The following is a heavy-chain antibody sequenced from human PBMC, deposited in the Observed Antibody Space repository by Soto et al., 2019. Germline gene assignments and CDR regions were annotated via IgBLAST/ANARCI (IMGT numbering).Heavy chain of an antibody. V-gene: IGHV4-59*01. Sequence: SETLSLTCSVSGGSISGSYWSWIRQSPGKGLEWLGYVYYTGSTNCSPSLRSRVSISVDTSKNEFSLRLSSVTTADTAVYFCARSVAVPGAHIDYWGQGTQVTVSA. J-gene: IGHJ4*02. CDR2: VYYTGST. CDR3: ARSVAVPGAHIDY. D-gene: IGHD6-19*01. CDR1: GGSISGSY.